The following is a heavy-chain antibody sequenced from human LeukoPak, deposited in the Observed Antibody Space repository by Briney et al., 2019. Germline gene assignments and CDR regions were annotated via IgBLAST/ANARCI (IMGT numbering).Heavy chain of an antibody. J-gene: IGHJ3*02. CDR2: INPNSGGT. CDR3: ARGRDFWSGYVDAFDI. D-gene: IGHD3-3*01. Sequence: GASVKVSCKASGYTFTGYYMRWVRQAPGQGLEWMGWINPNSGGTNYAQKFQGRVTMTRDTSISTAYMEPSRLRSDDTAVYYCARGRDFWSGYVDAFDIWGQGTTVTVSS. CDR1: GYTFTGYY. V-gene: IGHV1-2*02.